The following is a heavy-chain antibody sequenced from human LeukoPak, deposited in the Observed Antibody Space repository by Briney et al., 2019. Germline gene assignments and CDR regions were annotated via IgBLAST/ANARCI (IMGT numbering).Heavy chain of an antibody. Sequence: SETLSLTCTVSGGSISSYYWSWIRQPPGKGLEWIGYIYYSGSTNYNPSLKSRVTISVDTSKNQFSLKLSSVTAADTAVYYCARVAISGREFYYYYMDVWGKGTTVTVSS. J-gene: IGHJ6*03. CDR2: IYYSGST. CDR3: ARVAISGREFYYYYMDV. CDR1: GGSISSYY. V-gene: IGHV4-59*01. D-gene: IGHD3-10*01.